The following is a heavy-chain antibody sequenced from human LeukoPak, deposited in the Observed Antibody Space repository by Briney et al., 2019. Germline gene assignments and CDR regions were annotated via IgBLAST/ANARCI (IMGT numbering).Heavy chain of an antibody. Sequence: PETLSLTCTVSGGSISTYYWSWIRQPAGKGLEWIGRIYTSGSTNYSPSLKSRVTMSVDTSKNQFSLRLSSVTAADTAMYYCARDPENYDSSGYLSSYFDLWGRGTLVTVSS. CDR2: IYTSGST. CDR1: GGSISTYY. D-gene: IGHD3-22*01. CDR3: ARDPENYDSSGYLSSYFDL. J-gene: IGHJ2*01. V-gene: IGHV4-4*07.